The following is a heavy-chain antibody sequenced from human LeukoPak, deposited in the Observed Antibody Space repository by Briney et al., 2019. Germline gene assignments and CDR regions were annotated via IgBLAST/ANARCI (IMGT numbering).Heavy chain of an antibody. Sequence: ASVKVSCKASGYTFTGYYMHWMRQAPGQGLEWMGWINPNSGGTNYAQKFQGRVTMTRDTSISTAYMELSRLRSDDTAVYYCARGPPSVGGYYYGMDVWGQGTTVTVSS. D-gene: IGHD2-15*01. V-gene: IGHV1-2*02. CDR1: GYTFTGYY. J-gene: IGHJ6*02. CDR3: ARGPPSVGGYYYGMDV. CDR2: INPNSGGT.